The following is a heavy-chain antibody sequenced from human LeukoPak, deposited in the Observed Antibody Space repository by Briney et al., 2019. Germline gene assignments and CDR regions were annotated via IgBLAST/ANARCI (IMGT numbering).Heavy chain of an antibody. CDR3: ARGSRVWFGELLFDY. CDR2: IKEDGSEK. CDR1: GFTFSSYW. J-gene: IGHJ4*02. D-gene: IGHD3-10*01. V-gene: IGHV3-7*02. Sequence: PGGSLRLSCAASGFTFSSYWMSWVRQAPGKGLEWVANIKEDGSEKNYVDSVKGRFTISRDNAKNSLYLQMNSLRAEDTAVYYCARGSRVWFGELLFDYWGQGTLVTVSS.